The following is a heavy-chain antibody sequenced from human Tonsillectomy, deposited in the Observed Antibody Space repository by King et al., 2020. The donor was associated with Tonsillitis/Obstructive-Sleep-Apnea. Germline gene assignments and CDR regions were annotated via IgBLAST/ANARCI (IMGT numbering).Heavy chain of an antibody. V-gene: IGHV4-30-2*01. D-gene: IGHD3-10*01. CDR1: GGSISSGGYS. CDR3: ARVVDYYGSGSPVFDY. CDR2: IYHSGST. J-gene: IGHJ4*02. Sequence: QLQESGSGLVKPSQTLSLTCAVSGGSISSGGYSWSWIRQPPGKGLEWIGYIYHSGSTYYNPSLKSRVTISVDRSKNQFSLKLSSVTAADTAVYYCARVVDYYGSGSPVFDYWGQGTLVTVSS.